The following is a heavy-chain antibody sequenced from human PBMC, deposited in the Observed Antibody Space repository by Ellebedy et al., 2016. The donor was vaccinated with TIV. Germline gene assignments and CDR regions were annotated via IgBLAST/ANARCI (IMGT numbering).Heavy chain of an antibody. Sequence: SETLSLTXTVSGGSISTGNSYWSWIRQPAGKGLEWIGRIYMSGSTNYNPSLKSRVTMSVDTSKNQFSLKLTSVTAADTGVYYCARDRSISAAVPRWFDPWGQGTLVTVSS. CDR1: GGSISTGNSY. J-gene: IGHJ5*02. V-gene: IGHV4-61*02. CDR2: IYMSGST. D-gene: IGHD6-13*01. CDR3: ARDRSISAAVPRWFDP.